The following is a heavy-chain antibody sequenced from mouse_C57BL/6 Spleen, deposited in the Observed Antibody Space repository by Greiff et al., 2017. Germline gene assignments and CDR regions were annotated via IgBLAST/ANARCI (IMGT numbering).Heavy chain of an antibody. V-gene: IGHV1-81*01. CDR2: IYPRSGNT. CDR1: GYTFTSSG. CDR3: AKLYYGNYGAMDY. D-gene: IGHD2-1*01. J-gene: IGHJ4*01. Sequence: VQLQQSGAELARPGASVKLSCKASGYTFTSSGISWVKQRTGQGLEWIGEIYPRSGNTYYNEKFKGKATLTADKSSSTAYMELRSLTSEDSAVYFCAKLYYGNYGAMDYWGQGTSVTVSS.